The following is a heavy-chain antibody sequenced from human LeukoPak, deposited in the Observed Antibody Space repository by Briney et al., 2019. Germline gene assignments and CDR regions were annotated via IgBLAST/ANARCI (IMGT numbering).Heavy chain of an antibody. J-gene: IGHJ4*02. CDR3: ASWDPRWAVAGSTFDY. V-gene: IGHV3-21*01. D-gene: IGHD6-19*01. CDR2: ISSSSSYI. CDR1: GFTFSSYS. Sequence: PGRSLRLSCAASGFTFSSYSMNWVRQAPGKGLEWVSSISSSSSYIYYADSVKGRFTISRDNAKNSLYLQMNSLRAEDTAVYYCASWDPRWAVAGSTFDYWGQGTLVTVSS.